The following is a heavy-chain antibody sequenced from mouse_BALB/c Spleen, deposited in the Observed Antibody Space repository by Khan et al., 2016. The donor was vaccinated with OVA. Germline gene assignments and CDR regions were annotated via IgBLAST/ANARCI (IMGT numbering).Heavy chain of an antibody. CDR2: IWAGGSN. Sequence: QVQLKESGPGLVAPSQSLSITCTVSGFSLTNYGVHWVRQPPGKGLEWLGVIWAGGSNNYNSALLSRLSISKDNSKSQVFLKMNSLQTDDTAMYFCARNREPDDFDYWGQGTTLTVSS. CDR3: ARNREPDDFDY. J-gene: IGHJ2*01. V-gene: IGHV2-9*02. CDR1: GFSLTNYG.